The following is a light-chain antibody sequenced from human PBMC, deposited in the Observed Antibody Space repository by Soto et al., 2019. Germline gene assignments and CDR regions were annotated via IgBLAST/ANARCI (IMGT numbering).Light chain of an antibody. CDR1: QGTNNY. J-gene: IGKJ1*01. CDR2: GAS. V-gene: IGKV1-12*01. CDR3: KQTNSYPWT. Sequence: DIQMTQSPSSVSASVGDRVIITCRASQGTNNYLAWYQQMPGKAPKLLIYGASTLQSGVPSRFSGSGSGTDFTLTISSLQPEDFAIYYCKQTNSYPWTFGPGTKVEIK.